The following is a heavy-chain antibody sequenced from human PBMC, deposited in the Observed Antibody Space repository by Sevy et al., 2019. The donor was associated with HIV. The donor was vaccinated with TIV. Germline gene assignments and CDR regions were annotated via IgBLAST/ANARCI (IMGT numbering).Heavy chain of an antibody. V-gene: IGHV6-1*01. D-gene: IGHD1-26*01. CDR3: ARSGSGFSVGKFDS. CDR2: TYYRSKWYS. J-gene: IGHJ4*02. CDR1: GDSISSNSAI. Sequence: QSQTLSLTCDISGDSISSNSAIWNWIRQSPSRGLEWLGRTYYRSKWYSDSAVSVKGRLTVSPDTSKNQFSLRLNFVTPEDTALYFCARSGSGFSVGKFDSWGQGTLVTVSS.